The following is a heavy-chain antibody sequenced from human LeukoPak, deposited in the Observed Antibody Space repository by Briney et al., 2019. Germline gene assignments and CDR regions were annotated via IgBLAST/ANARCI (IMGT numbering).Heavy chain of an antibody. D-gene: IGHD3-9*01. CDR1: GSTFSSYA. Sequence: ASVKVSCKASGSTFSSYAISWVRQAPGQGLEWMGWINPNSGGTNYAQKFQGRVTMTRDTSISTAYMELSRLRPDDTAVYYCAANKDYYDILTGYSQGGWGQGTLVTVSS. CDR2: INPNSGGT. J-gene: IGHJ4*02. CDR3: AANKDYYDILTGYSQGG. V-gene: IGHV1-2*02.